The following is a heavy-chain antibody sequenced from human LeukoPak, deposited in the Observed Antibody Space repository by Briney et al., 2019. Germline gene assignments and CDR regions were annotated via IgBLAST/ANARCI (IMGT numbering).Heavy chain of an antibody. D-gene: IGHD6-19*01. CDR1: GGSISSYY. J-gene: IGHJ4*02. CDR2: IYYSGSI. V-gene: IGHV4-59*01. CDR3: ARGPVAGPIDY. Sequence: PSETLSLTCTVSGGSISSYYWSWIRQPPGKGLEWIGYIYYSGSINYNPSLESRVTISVDTSKNQFSLKLSSVTAADTAVYYCARGPVAGPIDYWGQGTLVTVSS.